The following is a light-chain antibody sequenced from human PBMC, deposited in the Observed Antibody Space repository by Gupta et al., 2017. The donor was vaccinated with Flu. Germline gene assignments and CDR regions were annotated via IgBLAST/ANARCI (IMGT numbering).Light chain of an antibody. J-gene: IGKJ1*01. Sequence: IMMTQSPATPSWSPRERATPSCMASKSVSSNLAWYQQKPGQAPRLLIYGASTRATGIPARFSGSGSGTEFTLTISSLQSEDFAVYYCQQYNNWPPTTFGQGTKVEIK. CDR1: KSVSSN. CDR2: GAS. V-gene: IGKV3-15*01. CDR3: QQYNNWPPTT.